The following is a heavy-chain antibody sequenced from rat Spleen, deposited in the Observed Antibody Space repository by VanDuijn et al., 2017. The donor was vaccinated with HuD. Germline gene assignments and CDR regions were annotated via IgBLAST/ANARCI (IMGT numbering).Heavy chain of an antibody. CDR2: ISTGGGST. CDR1: GFTFTKYG. V-gene: IGHV5S13*01. CDR3: ARSYGGYTQHWFAY. J-gene: IGHJ3*01. Sequence: EVQLVESGGGLVQPGRSLKLSCVASGFTFTKYGLSWVRQAPTKGLEWVASISTGGGSTYYRDSVKGRFTISRDNAKSTLYLQMDSLRSEDTAIYFCARSYGGYTQHWFAYWGQGTLVTVSS. D-gene: IGHD1-11*01.